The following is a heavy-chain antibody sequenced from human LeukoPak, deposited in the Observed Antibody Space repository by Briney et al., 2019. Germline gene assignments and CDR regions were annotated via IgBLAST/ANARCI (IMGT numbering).Heavy chain of an antibody. CDR3: ARDRTLMP. Sequence: PGGSLRLSCAASGFTVSSNHMSWVRQAPGKGLEWVSVIYSGGSTYYADSVKGRFTISGDNSKNTVYLQMNSLRAEDTAVYYCARDRTLMPWGQGTMVTVSS. V-gene: IGHV3-53*01. D-gene: IGHD2-2*01. J-gene: IGHJ3*01. CDR2: IYSGGST. CDR1: GFTVSSNH.